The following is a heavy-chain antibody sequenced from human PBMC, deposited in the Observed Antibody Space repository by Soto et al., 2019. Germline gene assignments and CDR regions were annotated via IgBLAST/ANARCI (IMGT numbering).Heavy chain of an antibody. CDR3: AREFSNSPEAFDS. CDR1: GGSVNSDNFY. Sequence: SETLSLTCTVSGGSVNSDNFYWSWTRQPPGRGLEWIGYIYYTGSTNYNPSLKSRVTISIDTSRNQFSLKLSSVTAADMAVYYCAREFSNSPEAFDSWGQGSLVTVSS. D-gene: IGHD6-6*01. CDR2: IYYTGST. J-gene: IGHJ4*02. V-gene: IGHV4-61*01.